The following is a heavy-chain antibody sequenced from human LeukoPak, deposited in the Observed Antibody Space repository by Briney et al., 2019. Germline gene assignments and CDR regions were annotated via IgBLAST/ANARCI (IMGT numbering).Heavy chain of an antibody. CDR1: GFTFSSYG. D-gene: IGHD3-22*01. V-gene: IGHV3-33*01. J-gene: IGHJ3*02. CDR3: ARETYHYDSSGHNDAFDI. Sequence: GGSLRLSCAASGFTFSSYGMPWVRQAPGKGLEWVAVIWYDGSNKYYADSVKGRFTISRDNSKNTLYLQMNSLRAEDTAVYYCARETYHYDSSGHNDAFDIWGQGTMVTVSS. CDR2: IWYDGSNK.